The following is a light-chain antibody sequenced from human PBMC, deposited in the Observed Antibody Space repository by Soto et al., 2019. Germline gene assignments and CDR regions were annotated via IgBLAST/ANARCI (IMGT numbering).Light chain of an antibody. J-gene: IGKJ3*01. CDR2: AAS. V-gene: IGKV1-9*01. CDR3: QQFNSYPFT. CDR1: QGISSS. Sequence: DIPLTQSPSFLSASVGDRVAITCRASQGISSSITWYQQKPGKAPNLLIYAASTLQSGVPSRFSGSGSGTEFTLTISSLQPEDFATYYCQQFNSYPFTFGPGTKVDIK.